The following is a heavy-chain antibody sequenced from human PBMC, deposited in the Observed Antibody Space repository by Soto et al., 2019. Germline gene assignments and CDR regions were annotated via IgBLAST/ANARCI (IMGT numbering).Heavy chain of an antibody. CDR3: ARVYHYYGSGSYYYHDAFDI. Sequence: PSETLSLTCTVSGGSISSYYWSWIRQPPGKGLEWIGYIYYSGSTNYNPSLKSRVTISVDTSKNQFSLKLSSVTAADTAVYYCARVYHYYGSGSYYYHDAFDIWGQGTMVTVSS. D-gene: IGHD3-10*01. V-gene: IGHV4-59*01. CDR1: GGSISSYY. CDR2: IYYSGST. J-gene: IGHJ3*02.